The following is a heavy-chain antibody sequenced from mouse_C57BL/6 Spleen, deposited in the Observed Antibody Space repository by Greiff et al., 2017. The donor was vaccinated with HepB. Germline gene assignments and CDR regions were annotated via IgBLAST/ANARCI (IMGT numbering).Heavy chain of an antibody. CDR1: GFTFSDYG. D-gene: IGHD2-12*01. Sequence: EVMLVESGGGLVKPGGSLKLSCAASGFTFSDYGMHWVRQAPEKGLEWVAYISSGSSTIYYAATVKGRFTISRDNAKNTLFLQMTSLRSEDTAMYYCARASYSGAMDYWGQGTSVTVSS. CDR3: ARASYSGAMDY. V-gene: IGHV5-17*01. J-gene: IGHJ4*01. CDR2: ISSGSSTI.